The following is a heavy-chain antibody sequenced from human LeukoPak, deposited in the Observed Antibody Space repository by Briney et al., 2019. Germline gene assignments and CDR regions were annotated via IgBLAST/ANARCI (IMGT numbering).Heavy chain of an antibody. CDR1: GFTVNSNY. J-gene: IGHJ4*02. CDR2: LYNTGNK. CDR3: ARLTADGRLYFVD. V-gene: IGHV3-53*01. Sequence: GGSLRLSCAASGFTVNSNYLSWVRQAPGKGLEWVSTLYNTGNKYYANSVKGRFSISRDNSKNTLFLQMNSLRAEDTAVYYCARLTADGRLYFVDWGPGTLVTVSS. D-gene: IGHD6-13*01.